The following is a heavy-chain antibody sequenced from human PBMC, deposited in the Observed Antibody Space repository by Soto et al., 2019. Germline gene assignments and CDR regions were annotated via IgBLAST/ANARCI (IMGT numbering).Heavy chain of an antibody. CDR2: IYYSGST. CDR1: GGSISSYY. Sequence: SETLSLTCTVSGGSISSYYWSWIRQPPGKGLEWIGYIYYSGSTNYNPSLKSRVTISVDTSKNQFSLKLSSVTAADTAVYYCARATTYYYDSSGYNYYYYGMDVWGQGTTVTVSS. D-gene: IGHD3-22*01. J-gene: IGHJ6*02. CDR3: ARATTYYYDSSGYNYYYYGMDV. V-gene: IGHV4-59*01.